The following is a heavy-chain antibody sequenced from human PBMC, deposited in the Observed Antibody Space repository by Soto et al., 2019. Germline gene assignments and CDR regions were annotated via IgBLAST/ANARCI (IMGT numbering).Heavy chain of an antibody. V-gene: IGHV3-64*01. J-gene: IGHJ6*03. CDR2: ISSNGGST. Sequence: EVQLVESGGGLVQPGGSLRLSCAASGFTFSSYAMHWVRQAPGKGLEYVSAISSNGGSTYYANSVKGRFTISRDNSKNTLYLQMGSLRAEDMAVYYCARLKSLFGVVINYYYYMDVWCKGTTVTVSS. CDR3: ARLKSLFGVVINYYYYMDV. CDR1: GFTFSSYA. D-gene: IGHD3-3*01.